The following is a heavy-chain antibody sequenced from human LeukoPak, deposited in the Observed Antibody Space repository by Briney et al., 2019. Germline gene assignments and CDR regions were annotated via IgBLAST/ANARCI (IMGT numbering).Heavy chain of an antibody. CDR2: IHSGGTT. CDR1: GGSISNYY. J-gene: IGHJ6*03. CDR3: ARDNPSGYNHGRYYYYMDV. D-gene: IGHD5-18*01. Sequence: SETLSLTCTVSGGSISNYYWSWIRQPAGKGLEWIGRIHSGGTTNYNPSLMSRVTLSVDTSKNQISLRLTSVTAADTALYYCARDNPSGYNHGRYYYYMDVWGKGTTVTVSS. V-gene: IGHV4-4*07.